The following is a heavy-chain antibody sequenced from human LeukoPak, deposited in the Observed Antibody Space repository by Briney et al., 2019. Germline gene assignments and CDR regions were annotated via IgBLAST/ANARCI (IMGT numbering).Heavy chain of an antibody. D-gene: IGHD6-19*01. V-gene: IGHV3-66*01. CDR3: ARERNLEIAVAGTIFDY. J-gene: IGHJ4*02. CDR1: GFTIISNY. CDR2: IYSSGSI. Sequence: GGSLTLSCSASGFTIISNYMVWVRQAPGEGLEWVSVIYSSGSIYYADSVKGRFTIARDNSKNTLYLQMNSLRAEDTAVYYCARERNLEIAVAGTIFDYWGQGTLVTVSS.